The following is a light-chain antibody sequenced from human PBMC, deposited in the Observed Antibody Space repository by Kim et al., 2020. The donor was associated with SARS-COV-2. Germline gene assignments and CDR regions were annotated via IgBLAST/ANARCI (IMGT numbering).Light chain of an antibody. CDR2: EDD. V-gene: IGLV6-57*03. J-gene: IGLJ3*02. CDR1: SGNIATSY. CDR3: QSYDDNIQV. Sequence: GKTVTISCTRSSGNIATSYVHWYQQRPGSVPTIVIYEDDQRSSCVPDRFSGSIDRSSNSASLSISGLRTDDEADYYCQSYDDNIQVFGGGTKVTVL.